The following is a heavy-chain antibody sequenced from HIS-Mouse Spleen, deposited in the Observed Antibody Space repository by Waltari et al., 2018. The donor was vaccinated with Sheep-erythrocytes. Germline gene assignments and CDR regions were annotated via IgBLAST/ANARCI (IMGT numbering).Heavy chain of an antibody. V-gene: IGHV4-34*01. CDR3: ARGATGTYAFDI. Sequence: QVQLQQWGAGLLKPSETLSLTCAVYGGSFSGYYWSWIRQPPGKGLEWIGEINHSGSTNYNPSLKSRVTISVDTSKNQFSLKLSSVTAADTAVYYCARGATGTYAFDIWGQGTMVTVSS. CDR1: GGSFSGYY. J-gene: IGHJ3*02. D-gene: IGHD1-1*01. CDR2: INHSGST.